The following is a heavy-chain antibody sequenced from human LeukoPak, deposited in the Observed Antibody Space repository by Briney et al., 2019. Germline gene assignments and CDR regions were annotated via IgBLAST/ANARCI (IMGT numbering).Heavy chain of an antibody. J-gene: IGHJ4*02. CDR2: IYYSGST. Sequence: PSGTLSLTCAVSGGSISSSNWWSWVRQPPGRGLEWIGSIYYSGSTYYNPSLKSRVTISVDTSKNQFSLKLSSVTAADTAVYYCAREGGLQHHFDYWGQGTLVTVSS. CDR1: GGSISSSNW. V-gene: IGHV4-4*02. CDR3: AREGGLQHHFDY. D-gene: IGHD4-11*01.